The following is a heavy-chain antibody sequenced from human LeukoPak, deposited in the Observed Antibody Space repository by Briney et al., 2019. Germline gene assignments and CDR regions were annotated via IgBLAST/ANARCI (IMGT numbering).Heavy chain of an antibody. CDR1: GGSISGTNW. V-gene: IGHV4/OR15-8*02. Sequence: SDTLSLTCGVSGGSISGTNWWSWVRPPPGQGLEWIGEISLAGQTNYNPSLNGRVTMSLDKSSNQLSLHLTSVTAADTATYFCSRESGPFCPFGYWGQGTLVSVSS. J-gene: IGHJ4*02. CDR3: SRESGPFCPFGY. CDR2: ISLAGQT. D-gene: IGHD1-26*01.